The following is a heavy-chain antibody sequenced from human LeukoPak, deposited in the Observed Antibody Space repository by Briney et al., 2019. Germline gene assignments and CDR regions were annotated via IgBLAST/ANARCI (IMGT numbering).Heavy chain of an antibody. CDR1: GFTFSRYG. V-gene: IGHV3-33*06. J-gene: IGHJ4*02. CDR2: IWYDGNNK. D-gene: IGHD5-24*01. CDR3: AKDRRKMAAVDFDY. Sequence: GGSLRLSCAASGFTFSRYGMHWVRQAPGKGLEWVSVIWYDGNNKYYADSVKGRFTISRDNSKNTLYPKMNSLRAEDTAVYYCAKDRRKMAAVDFDYWGQGTLVTVSS.